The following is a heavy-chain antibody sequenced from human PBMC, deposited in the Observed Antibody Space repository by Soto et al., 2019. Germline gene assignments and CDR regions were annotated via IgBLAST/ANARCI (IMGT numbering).Heavy chain of an antibody. CDR3: ARAGIMITFGGVIVDYYYYYGMDD. V-gene: IGHV4-31*03. CDR1: GGSISSGGYY. CDR2: IYYSGST. J-gene: IGHJ6*02. D-gene: IGHD3-16*02. Sequence: LSLTCTVSGGSISSGGYYWSWIRQHPGKGLEWIGYIYYSGSTYYNPSLKSRVTISVDTSKNQFSLKLSSVTAAEKAVYYCARAGIMITFGGVIVDYYYYYGMDDWGQGTTVTVSS.